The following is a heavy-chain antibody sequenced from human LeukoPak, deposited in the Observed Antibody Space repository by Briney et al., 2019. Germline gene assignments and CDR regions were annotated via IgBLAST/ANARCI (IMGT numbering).Heavy chain of an antibody. V-gene: IGHV4-59*08. J-gene: IGHJ4*02. CDR2: VSYSGTT. CDR3: ARHHWRSAYFDY. Sequence: PSETLSLTCSVSIDSITAYYWSWFRQPPGKPLEWIGYVSYSGTTNYNPSLNSRVTISVDTSKNQFSLKVSSVTAADTAVYYCARHHWRSAYFDYWGQGTLVTVSS. CDR1: IDSITAYY. D-gene: IGHD1-1*01.